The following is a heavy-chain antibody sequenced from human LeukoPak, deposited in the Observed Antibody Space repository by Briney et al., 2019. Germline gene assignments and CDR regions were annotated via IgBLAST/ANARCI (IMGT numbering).Heavy chain of an antibody. J-gene: IGHJ4*02. D-gene: IGHD6-19*01. V-gene: IGHV3-23*01. CDR2: IFGNGGSP. Sequence: GGSLRLSCEASGFAFGSYAMYWVRQAPGKGLEWVAGIFGNGGSPHYIDSVKGRFTISRDNSKNTVYLKINSLRAEDTAVYYCGKTTAGYSSGQKPAWPVDYWGQGTLVTVSS. CDR3: GKTTAGYSSGQKPAWPVDY. CDR1: GFAFGSYA.